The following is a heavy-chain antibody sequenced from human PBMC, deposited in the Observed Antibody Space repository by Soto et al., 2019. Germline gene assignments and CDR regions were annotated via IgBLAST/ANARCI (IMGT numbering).Heavy chain of an antibody. CDR1: GGSISGYY. D-gene: IGHD2-2*01. CDR3: SRVGCSNSKCYTRGMDV. CDR2: IYSDGTT. V-gene: IGHV4-4*07. J-gene: IGHJ6*02. Sequence: SETLSLTCTVSGGSISGYYWSWVRQPAGKGLERVGRIYSDGTTNYSPSLKSRVTMSLDTSKDQFSLHLNSVTAADTAVYYCSRVGCSNSKCYTRGMDVWGQGTTVTVSS.